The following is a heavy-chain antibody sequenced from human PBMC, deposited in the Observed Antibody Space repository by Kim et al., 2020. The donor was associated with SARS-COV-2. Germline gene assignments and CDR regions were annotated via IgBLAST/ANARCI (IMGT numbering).Heavy chain of an antibody. V-gene: IGHV3-53*01. CDR3: ASEVRSGSRGFET. Sequence: ADSVKGRLTTCRENSKNTLYLQMNSLRAEDTAVYYCASEVRSGSRGFETWGQGTMVTVSP. J-gene: IGHJ3*02. D-gene: IGHD3-10*01.